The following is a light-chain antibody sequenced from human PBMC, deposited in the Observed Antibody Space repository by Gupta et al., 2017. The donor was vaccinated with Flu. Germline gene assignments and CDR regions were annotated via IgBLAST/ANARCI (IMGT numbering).Light chain of an antibody. CDR1: QSVLYSSNNKNY. V-gene: IGKV4-1*01. CDR2: WAS. J-gene: IGKJ4*01. Sequence: DIVMTQSPDSLAVSLGERATINCKSSQSVLYSSNNKNYLAWYQQKPGQPPKLLIYWASTRESGVPDRFGGSGSGTDFTLTISSLQAEDVAIYYCHQEVSTPISFGGGTKVEIK. CDR3: HQEVSTPIS.